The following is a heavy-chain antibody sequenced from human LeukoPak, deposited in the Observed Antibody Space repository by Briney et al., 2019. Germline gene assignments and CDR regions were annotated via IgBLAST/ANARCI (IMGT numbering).Heavy chain of an antibody. J-gene: IGHJ4*02. CDR2: ITGSGGNT. V-gene: IGHV3-23*01. D-gene: IGHD6-25*01. CDR3: AKVAAAVADTRTDY. Sequence: GGSLRLSCAASGFTFSSYAMSWVRQAPGKGLEWVSTITGSGGNTYYADSVKGRFTISRDNSKNTLYPQMDSLRAEDTAVYYCAKVAAAVADTRTDYWGQGTLVTVSS. CDR1: GFTFSSYA.